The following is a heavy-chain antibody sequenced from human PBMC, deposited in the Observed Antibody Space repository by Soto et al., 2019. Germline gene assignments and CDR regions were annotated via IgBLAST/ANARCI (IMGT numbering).Heavy chain of an antibody. V-gene: IGHV4-4*02. CDR3: ARDWGPYSNKNWFDP. D-gene: IGHD6-13*01. CDR2: IYHSGST. J-gene: IGHJ5*02. Sequence: QVQLQESGPGLVKPSGTLSLTCAVSGGSITSDNWWSWVRQPPGKGLEWIGQIYHSGSTNYNPSLKSRVTISVDQSKNQFSLNLSSVTAADTALYYCARDWGPYSNKNWFDPWGQGTLVTVSS. CDR1: GGSITSDNW.